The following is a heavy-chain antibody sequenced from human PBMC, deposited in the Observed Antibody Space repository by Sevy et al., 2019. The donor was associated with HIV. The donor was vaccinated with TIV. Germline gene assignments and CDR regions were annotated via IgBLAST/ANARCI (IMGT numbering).Heavy chain of an antibody. J-gene: IGHJ6*03. CDR2: IIPIFGTA. CDR3: ATNSELHYYYMDV. Sequence: SVKVSCKASGGTFSSYAISWVRQAPGQGLEWMGGIIPIFGTANYAQKFQDRVTITADKSTSTAYMELSSLRSEDTAVYYCATNSELHYYYMDVWGKGTTVTVSS. D-gene: IGHD1-7*01. V-gene: IGHV1-69*06. CDR1: GGTFSSYA.